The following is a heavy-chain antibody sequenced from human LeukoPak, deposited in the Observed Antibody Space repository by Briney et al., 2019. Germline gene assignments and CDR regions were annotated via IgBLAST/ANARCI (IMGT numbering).Heavy chain of an antibody. D-gene: IGHD3/OR15-3a*01. CDR1: RYTFTGYY. Sequence: ASVKVSCKASRYTFTGYYVHWVRQAPGQGLEWMGLVNPNSGVTNYLEKFQGRVTMSWDTSISTAYMELTRLTSDDTAVYYCASGLATSPFDYWGQGTLVTVSS. CDR2: VNPNSGVT. CDR3: ASGLATSPFDY. J-gene: IGHJ4*02. V-gene: IGHV1-2*02.